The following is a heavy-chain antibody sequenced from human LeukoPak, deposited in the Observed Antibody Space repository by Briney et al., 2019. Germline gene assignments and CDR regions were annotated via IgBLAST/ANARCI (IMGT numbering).Heavy chain of an antibody. J-gene: IGHJ4*02. Sequence: SETLSLTCTVSGGSISSYYWSWIRQPAGKGLEWIGYIYYSGSTYYNPSLKSRVTISVDTSKNQFSLKLSSVTAADTAVYYCATYSGSLYYFDYWGQGTLVTVSS. V-gene: IGHV4-59*06. CDR1: GGSISSYY. CDR3: ATYSGSLYYFDY. CDR2: IYYSGST. D-gene: IGHD1-26*01.